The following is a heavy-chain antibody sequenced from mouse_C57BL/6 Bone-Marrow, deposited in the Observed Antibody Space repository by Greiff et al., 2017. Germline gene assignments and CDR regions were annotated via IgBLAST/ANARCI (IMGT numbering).Heavy chain of an antibody. CDR1: GYSITSGYY. D-gene: IGHD1-1*01. CDR2: ISYDGSN. J-gene: IGHJ2*01. V-gene: IGHV3-6*01. CDR3: ARFIGDY. Sequence: EVKLQESGPGLVKPSQSLSLTCSVTGYSITSGYYWNWIRQFPGNKLEWMGYISYDGSNNYNPSLKNRISSTRDTSKNQFFLKLNSVTTEDTATYYCARFIGDYWGQGTTLTVSS.